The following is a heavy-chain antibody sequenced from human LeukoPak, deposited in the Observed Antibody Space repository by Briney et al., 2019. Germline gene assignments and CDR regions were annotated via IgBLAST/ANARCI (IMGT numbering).Heavy chain of an antibody. D-gene: IGHD3-3*01. J-gene: IGHJ4*02. CDR2: ISSSSSHI. CDR3: ARDYDGDYVVY. Sequence: GGSLRLSCAASGFTFSSYGMNWVRQAPGKGLEWVSSISSSSSHIYYADSVKGRFTISRDNAQNSLYPQMNSLRAEDTAVYYCARDYDGDYVVYWGQGTLVTVSS. V-gene: IGHV3-21*01. CDR1: GFTFSSYG.